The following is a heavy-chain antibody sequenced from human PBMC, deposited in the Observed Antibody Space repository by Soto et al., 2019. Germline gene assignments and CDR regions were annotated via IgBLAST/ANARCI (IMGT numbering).Heavy chain of an antibody. V-gene: IGHV3-48*02. D-gene: IGHD2-2*01. CDR2: ISSSSSTI. CDR3: AKLLPAAIYYYGMDV. Sequence: GGSLRLSCAASGFTFSSYSMNWVRQAPGKGLEWVSYISSSSSTIYYADSVKGRFTISRDNAKNSLYLQMNSLRDEDTAVYYCAKLLPAAIYYYGMDVWGQGTTVTVSS. J-gene: IGHJ6*02. CDR1: GFTFSSYS.